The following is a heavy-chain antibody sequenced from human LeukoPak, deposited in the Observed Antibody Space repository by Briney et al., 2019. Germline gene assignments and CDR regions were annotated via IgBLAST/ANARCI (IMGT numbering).Heavy chain of an antibody. D-gene: IGHD3-22*01. CDR2: ISSSSSYI. J-gene: IGHJ3*02. Sequence: GGSLRLSCAASGFTFSSYSMNWVRQAPGKGLEWVSSISSSSSYIYYADSVKGRFTISRDNSKNTLYLQMNSLRAEDTAVYYCAKLDYYDYGAFDIWGQGTMVTVSS. V-gene: IGHV3-21*04. CDR3: AKLDYYDYGAFDI. CDR1: GFTFSSYS.